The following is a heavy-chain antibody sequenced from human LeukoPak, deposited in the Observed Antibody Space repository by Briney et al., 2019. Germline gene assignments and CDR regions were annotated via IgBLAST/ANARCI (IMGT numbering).Heavy chain of an antibody. J-gene: IGHJ5*02. CDR2: IKSKTDGGTT. V-gene: IGHV3-15*01. D-gene: IGHD3-22*01. CDR3: SIDRGHTMIGSYFHP. Sequence: RGSLRLSCAASGFTFSDAWVSWVRRAPGKGLEWVGRIKSKTDGGTTDYAAPGKGRFTISRDDPKNTLYLQMNIRKSQYTTVYYFSIDRGHTMIGSYFHPWGQGTLVSVSS. CDR1: GFTFSDAW.